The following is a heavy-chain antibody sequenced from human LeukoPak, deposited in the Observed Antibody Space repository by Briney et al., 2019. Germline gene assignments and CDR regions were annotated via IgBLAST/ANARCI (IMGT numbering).Heavy chain of an antibody. CDR1: GFTFSSYS. CDR3: ARGVTIFGVDDGDY. J-gene: IGHJ4*02. Sequence: GSLRLSCAASGFTFSSYSMNWVRQAPGKGLEWVSYISSSSSTIYYADSVKGRFTISRDNAKNSLYLQMNSLRAEDTAVYYCARGVTIFGVDDGDYWGQGTPVTVSS. CDR2: ISSSSSTI. D-gene: IGHD3-3*01. V-gene: IGHV3-48*04.